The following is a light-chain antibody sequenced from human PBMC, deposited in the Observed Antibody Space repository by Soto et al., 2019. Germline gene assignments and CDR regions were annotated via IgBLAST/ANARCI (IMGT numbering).Light chain of an antibody. CDR1: QSVLYSSNNKKY. Sequence: DIVMTQSPDSLAVSLGERATINCKSSQSVLYSSNNKKYLAWYQQKPGQPPKLLIYWASTRESGVPDRFSGSRSGTDFPLTISSLQAEDVAFYYCQQYYSTPYTFGQGTKLEIK. V-gene: IGKV4-1*01. CDR3: QQYYSTPYT. CDR2: WAS. J-gene: IGKJ2*01.